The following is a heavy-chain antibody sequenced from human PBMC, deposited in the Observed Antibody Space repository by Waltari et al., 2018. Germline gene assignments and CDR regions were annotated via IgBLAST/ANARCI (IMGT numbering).Heavy chain of an antibody. CDR2: LYPGGST. V-gene: IGHV3-66*01. CDR3: ARDRPLDS. J-gene: IGHJ4*02. CDR1: EFTVSSNY. Sequence: VQVVESGGGLVQPGGSLRLSCAASEFTVSSNYMSWVRQAPGKGLEWVSILYPGGSTYYADSVKGRFTISRDISKNLLFLQMNSLRVDDTGIYYCARDRPLDSWGQGTLVTVSS.